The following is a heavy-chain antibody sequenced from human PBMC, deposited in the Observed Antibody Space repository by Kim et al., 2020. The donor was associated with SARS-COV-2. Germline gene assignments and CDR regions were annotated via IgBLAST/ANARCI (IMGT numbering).Heavy chain of an antibody. V-gene: IGHV5-51*01. J-gene: IGHJ6*02. D-gene: IGHD5-18*01. CDR2: IYPGDSDT. Sequence: GESLKISCKGSGYSFTSYWIGWVRQMPGKGLEWMGIIYPGDSDTRYSPSFQGQVTISADKSISTAYLQWSSLKASDTAMYYCASPSGYSYGYYYGMDVWGQGTTVTVSS. CDR1: GYSFTSYW. CDR3: ASPSGYSYGYYYGMDV.